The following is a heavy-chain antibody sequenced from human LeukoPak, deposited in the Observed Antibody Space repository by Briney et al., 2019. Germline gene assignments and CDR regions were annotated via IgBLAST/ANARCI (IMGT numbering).Heavy chain of an antibody. D-gene: IGHD3-16*02. CDR1: GYTFTSYA. J-gene: IGHJ3*02. CDR3: ARDVGPFGGVIVYAFDI. CDR2: INTNTGNP. V-gene: IGHV7-4-1*02. Sequence: ASVKVSCKASGYTFTSYAMNWVRQAPGQGLEWMGWINTNTGNPTYAQGFTGRFVFSLDTSVSTAYLQISSLKAEDTAVYYCARDVGPFGGVIVYAFDIWGQGTMVTVSS.